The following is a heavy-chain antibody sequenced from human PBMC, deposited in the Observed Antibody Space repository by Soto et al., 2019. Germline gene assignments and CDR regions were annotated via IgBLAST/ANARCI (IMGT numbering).Heavy chain of an antibody. CDR2: IWYDGSNK. V-gene: IGHV3-33*01. D-gene: IGHD2-2*01. J-gene: IGHJ6*02. Sequence: QVQLVESGGGVVQPGRSLRLSCAASGFTFSSYGMHWVRQAPGKGLEWVAVIWYDGSNKYYADSVKGRFTISRDNSKNTLYRQMNSLRAEDTAVYYCARAPGDPAAMTYYYYGMDVWGQGTTVTVSS. CDR3: ARAPGDPAAMTYYYYGMDV. CDR1: GFTFSSYG.